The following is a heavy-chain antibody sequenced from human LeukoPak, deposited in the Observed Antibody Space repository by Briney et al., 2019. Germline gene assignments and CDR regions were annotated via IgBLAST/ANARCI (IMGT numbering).Heavy chain of an antibody. CDR3: ARARGASTIYFDC. Sequence: SETLSLTCTVSGGSISSSSYYWGWIRQPPGEGLEWIGSIYYSGSTYYNPSLKSRVTISVDTSKNQFSLKLSSVTAADTAVYYCARARGASTIYFDCWGQGTLVTVSS. CDR1: GGSISSSSYY. D-gene: IGHD5-24*01. J-gene: IGHJ4*01. CDR2: IYYSGST. V-gene: IGHV4-39*07.